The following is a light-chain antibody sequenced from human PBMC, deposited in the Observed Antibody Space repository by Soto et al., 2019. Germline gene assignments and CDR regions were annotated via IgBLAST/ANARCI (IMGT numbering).Light chain of an antibody. Sequence: EIVLTQSPGTLSLSPGERANLSCRASQSVSSSYLAWYQQKPGQAPRLLIYGASSRATGIPDRFSGSGSGTDFTLTISRLEPADFAVYYCQQYGSSSYTFGLGTKLDIK. CDR2: GAS. J-gene: IGKJ2*01. V-gene: IGKV3-20*01. CDR1: QSVSSSY. CDR3: QQYGSSSYT.